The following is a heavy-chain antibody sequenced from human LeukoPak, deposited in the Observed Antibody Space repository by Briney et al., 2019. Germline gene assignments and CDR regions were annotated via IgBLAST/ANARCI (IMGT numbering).Heavy chain of an antibody. CDR3: AKSQLRYFDWLSGFDY. V-gene: IGHV3-23*01. D-gene: IGHD3-9*01. J-gene: IGHJ4*02. CDR1: GFTFSSYA. Sequence: GGSLRLSCAATGFTFSSYAMSWVRQAPGKGLEWVSGISGSGGSTDYADSVKGRFTISRDNSKNILYLQMNSLRAEDTAVYYCAKSQLRYFDWLSGFDYWGQGTPVTVSS. CDR2: ISGSGGST.